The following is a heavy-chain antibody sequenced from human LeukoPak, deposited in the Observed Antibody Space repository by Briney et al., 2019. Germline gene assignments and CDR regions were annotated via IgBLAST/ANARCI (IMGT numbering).Heavy chain of an antibody. J-gene: IGHJ4*02. V-gene: IGHV4-39*07. CDR2: IYYSGST. Sequence: PSETLSLTCTVSGGSISSSSYYWGWIRQPPGKGLEWIGSIYYSGSTYYNPSLKSRVTISVDTSKNQFSLKLSSVTAADTAVYYCATLRRSSGADYWGQGTLVTVSS. CDR1: GGSISSSSYY. D-gene: IGHD3-10*01. CDR3: ATLRRSSGADY.